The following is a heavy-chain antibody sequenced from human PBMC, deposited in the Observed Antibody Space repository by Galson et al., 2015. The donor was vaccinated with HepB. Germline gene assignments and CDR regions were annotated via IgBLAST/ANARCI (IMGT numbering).Heavy chain of an antibody. J-gene: IGHJ5*02. Sequence: SLRLSCAASGFSFSGFAMSWVRQAPGKGLEWVSAISESGSNTYYAASVKGRFTMSRDNSKDTLYLQMDSLRAEDTAVYYCAKAGKSIFGVVTNNWFDPWGQGQWSPSLQ. CDR2: ISESGSNT. V-gene: IGHV3-23*01. D-gene: IGHD3-3*01. CDR3: AKAGKSIFGVVTNNWFDP. CDR1: GFSFSGFA.